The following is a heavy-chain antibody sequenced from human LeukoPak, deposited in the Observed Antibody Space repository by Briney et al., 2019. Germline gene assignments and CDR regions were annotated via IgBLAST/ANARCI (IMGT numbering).Heavy chain of an antibody. Sequence: ASVKVSCKASGYTFTGYYIHWVRQAPGQGLEWMGWINPNSGDTSYAQKFQGRVTMTRDTSISTAYMELSRLRSDDTAVYYCARDPINDFWSGYYTGGSFDYWGQGTLVTVSS. CDR3: ARDPINDFWSGYYTGGSFDY. J-gene: IGHJ4*02. CDR1: GYTFTGYY. V-gene: IGHV1-2*02. D-gene: IGHD3-3*01. CDR2: INPNSGDT.